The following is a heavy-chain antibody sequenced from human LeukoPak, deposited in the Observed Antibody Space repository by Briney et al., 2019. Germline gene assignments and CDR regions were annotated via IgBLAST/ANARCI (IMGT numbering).Heavy chain of an antibody. V-gene: IGHV4-39*01. Sequence: PSETLSLTCIVSGGSMISSSYYWGWIRQPPGKGLEWIGSIYYSGSTYYHPSLESRVTISVDTSKNQFSLKLSSVTAADTAVYYCARHPQPARYNWNDLNWFDPWGQGTLVTVSS. CDR3: ARHPQPARYNWNDLNWFDP. J-gene: IGHJ5*02. CDR1: GGSMISSSYY. CDR2: IYYSGST. D-gene: IGHD1-1*01.